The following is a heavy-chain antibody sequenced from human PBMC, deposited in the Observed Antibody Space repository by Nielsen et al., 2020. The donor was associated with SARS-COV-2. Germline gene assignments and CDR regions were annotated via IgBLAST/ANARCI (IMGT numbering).Heavy chain of an antibody. CDR3: AREALKELLWFGESSSYYGMDV. CDR1: GGSISSGGYY. Sequence: SETLSLTCTVSGGSISSGGYYWSWIRQHPGKGLEWIGYIYYSGSTYYNPSLKSRVTISVDTSKNQFSLKLSSVTAADTAVYYCAREALKELLWFGESSSYYGMDVWGQGTTVIVSS. V-gene: IGHV4-31*03. J-gene: IGHJ6*02. CDR2: IYYSGST. D-gene: IGHD3-10*01.